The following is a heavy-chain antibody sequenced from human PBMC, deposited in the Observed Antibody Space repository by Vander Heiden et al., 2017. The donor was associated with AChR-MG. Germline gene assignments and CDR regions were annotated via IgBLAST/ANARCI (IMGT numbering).Heavy chain of an antibody. V-gene: IGHV1-69*04. Sequence: QVQLVQPGAEVQKPGSPVKVSCKASGGIFRSSAVPRVRQAPGQGRAGMGRIIPILGTVDYAQKFQGRITITADKSTSAAYMELSSLRSEDTAVYYCARNVDIFTGDEKSDYWGQGTLVTVSS. CDR3: ARNVDIFTGDEKSDY. D-gene: IGHD3-9*01. CDR1: GGIFRSSA. J-gene: IGHJ4*02. CDR2: IIPILGTV.